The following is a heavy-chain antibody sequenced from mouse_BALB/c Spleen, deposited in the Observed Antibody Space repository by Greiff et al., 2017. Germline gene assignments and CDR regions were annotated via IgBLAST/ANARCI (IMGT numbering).Heavy chain of an antibody. V-gene: IGHV1S81*02. D-gene: IGHD1-1*01. Sequence: QVQLQQPGAELVKPGASVKLSCKASGYTFTSYWMHWVKQRPGQGLEWIGEINPSNGRTNYNVKFKSKATLTVDKSSSTAYMQLSSLTSEDSAVYYCARDTTVVGDYWGQGTSVTVSS. J-gene: IGHJ4*01. CDR1: GYTFTSYW. CDR3: ARDTTVVGDY. CDR2: INPSNGRT.